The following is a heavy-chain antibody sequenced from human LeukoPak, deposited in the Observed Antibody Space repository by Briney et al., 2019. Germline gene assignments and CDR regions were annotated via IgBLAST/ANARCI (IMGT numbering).Heavy chain of an antibody. D-gene: IGHD6-13*01. V-gene: IGHV4-59*12. CDR3: ARGGGSSFGFDY. CDR1: GGSISSYY. CDR2: IYHSGST. Sequence: SETLSPTCTVSGGSISSYYWIWIRQPPGKGLEWIGYIYHSGSTYYNPSLKSRVTISVDRSKNQFSLKLSSVTAADTAVYYCARGGGSSFGFDYWGQGTLVTVSS. J-gene: IGHJ4*02.